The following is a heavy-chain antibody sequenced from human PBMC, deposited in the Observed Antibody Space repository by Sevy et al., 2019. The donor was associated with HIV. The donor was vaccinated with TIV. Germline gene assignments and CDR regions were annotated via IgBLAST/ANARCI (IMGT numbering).Heavy chain of an antibody. J-gene: IGHJ4*02. D-gene: IGHD6-13*01. Sequence: SETLSLTCTVSGGSISSYYWNWVRQPPGKGLEYIGYIHYSGNSDYTPSLKSRVTISLDTSKNQFSLMLNFVTAADTAVYYCARGGPVQQQLDYFDYWGQGTLVTVSS. V-gene: IGHV4-59*01. CDR2: IHYSGNS. CDR1: GGSISSYY. CDR3: ARGGPVQQQLDYFDY.